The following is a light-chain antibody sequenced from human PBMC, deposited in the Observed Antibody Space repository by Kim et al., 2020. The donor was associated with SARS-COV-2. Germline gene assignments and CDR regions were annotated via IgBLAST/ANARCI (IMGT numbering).Light chain of an antibody. CDR3: QVWDNYTWV. Sequence: AALGQTARLTCGGTDIGDKKVKWYQQKQGQAPVLVIYRHSHRPSGIPERFSGSKSGNTATLTISGAQPGDEADYYCQVWDNYTWVFGGGTQLTVL. J-gene: IGLJ2*01. CDR2: RHS. CDR1: DIGDKK. V-gene: IGLV3-9*01.